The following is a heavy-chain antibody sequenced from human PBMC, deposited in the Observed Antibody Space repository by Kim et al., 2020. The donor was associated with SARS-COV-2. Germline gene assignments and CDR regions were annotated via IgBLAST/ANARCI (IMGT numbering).Heavy chain of an antibody. Sequence: GGSLRLSCAASGFTFSSYSMNWVRQAPGKGLEWVSSISSSSSYIYYADSVKGRFTISRDNAKNSLYLQMNSLRAEDTAVYYCARSRGTGSGAFDIWGQGTMVTVSS. CDR2: ISSSSSYI. CDR1: GFTFSSYS. D-gene: IGHD3-10*01. V-gene: IGHV3-21*01. CDR3: ARSRGTGSGAFDI. J-gene: IGHJ3*02.